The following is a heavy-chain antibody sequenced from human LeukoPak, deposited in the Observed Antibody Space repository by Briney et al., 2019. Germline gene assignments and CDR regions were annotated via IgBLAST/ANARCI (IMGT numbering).Heavy chain of an antibody. D-gene: IGHD3-3*01. CDR1: GGSISSSSYY. Sequence: SETLSLTCTVSGGSISSSSYYWGWIRQPPGKGLEWIGSIYYSGSTYYNPSLKSRVTISVDTSKNQFSLKLSSVTAADTAVYYCAGLTYYDPAGFDPWGQGTLVTVSS. CDR3: AGLTYYDPAGFDP. J-gene: IGHJ5*02. CDR2: IYYSGST. V-gene: IGHV4-39*01.